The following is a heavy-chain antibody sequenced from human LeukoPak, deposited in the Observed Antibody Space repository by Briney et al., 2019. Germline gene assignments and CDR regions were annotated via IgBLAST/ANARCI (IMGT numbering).Heavy chain of an antibody. V-gene: IGHV4-59*01. J-gene: IGHJ4*02. Sequence: SETLSLTCTVSGGSISSYYWSWIRQPPGKGLEWIGYIYYSGSTNYNPSLKSRVTISVDTSKNQFSLKLSSVTAADTAVYYCARVIATPSYFDYWGQGTLVTVSS. CDR2: IYYSGST. CDR3: ARVIATPSYFDY. D-gene: IGHD2/OR15-2a*01. CDR1: GGSISSYY.